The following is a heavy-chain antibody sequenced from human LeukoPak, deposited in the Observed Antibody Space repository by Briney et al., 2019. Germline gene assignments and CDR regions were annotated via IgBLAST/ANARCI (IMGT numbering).Heavy chain of an antibody. D-gene: IGHD3-10*01. Sequence: GGSLRLSCAASGFNIGSYWMNWVRQGPGKRRVRVARISSDGKSISYADSVKGRFTISRDNSKNTLYLQMDSLRAEDTAVYYCASASSESYYWALDYWGQGTLVTVSS. J-gene: IGHJ4*02. CDR2: ISSDGKSI. CDR3: ASASSESYYWALDY. V-gene: IGHV3-74*01. CDR1: GFNIGSYW.